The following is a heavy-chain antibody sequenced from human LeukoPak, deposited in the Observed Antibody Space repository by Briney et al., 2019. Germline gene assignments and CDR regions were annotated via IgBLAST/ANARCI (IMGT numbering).Heavy chain of an antibody. CDR2: ISAYNGNT. V-gene: IGHV1-18*01. J-gene: IGHJ6*02. Sequence: ASVKVSCKASGYTFTSYGISWVRQAPGQGLEWMGWISAYNGNTNYAQKLQGRVTMTTDTSTSTAYMELRSLRSDDTAVYYCARDPWYYYDSSGNYNDGQLNYYGMDVWGQGTTVTVSS. D-gene: IGHD3-22*01. CDR1: GYTFTSYG. CDR3: ARDPWYYYDSSGNYNDGQLNYYGMDV.